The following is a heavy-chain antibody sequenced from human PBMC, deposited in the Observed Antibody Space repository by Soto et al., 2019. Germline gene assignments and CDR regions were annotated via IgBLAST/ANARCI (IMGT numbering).Heavy chain of an antibody. CDR1: GGSISSRTFW. Sequence: QLQLQESGPGLVKPSETLSLTCSVSGGSISSRTFWWAWIRQPPGKGLEWIGDMYYSGSSYSSPSLKSRVTLSVDTSKNQLPLKLNSVTAADTAVYYCARHPRDDYNYGGSGIFDYWGQGNLVTVSS. J-gene: IGHJ4*02. CDR3: ARHPRDDYNYGGSGIFDY. V-gene: IGHV4-39*01. CDR2: MYYSGSS. D-gene: IGHD4-4*01.